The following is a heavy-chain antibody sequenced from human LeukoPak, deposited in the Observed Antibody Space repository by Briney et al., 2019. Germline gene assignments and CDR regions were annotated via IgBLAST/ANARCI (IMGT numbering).Heavy chain of an antibody. V-gene: IGHV3-23*01. CDR3: AKGGGVAADRAYFFDY. J-gene: IGHJ4*02. D-gene: IGHD2-15*01. Sequence: GESLRLSCAASGFNLSSYVINWVRQAPGKGLEWVSGISGISGTTYYADSVRGRLTIYRDNSKNTMLLQMNSLRAEDTAVYYCAKGGGVAADRAYFFDYWGQGTLVTVSS. CDR1: GFNLSSYV. CDR2: ISGISGTT.